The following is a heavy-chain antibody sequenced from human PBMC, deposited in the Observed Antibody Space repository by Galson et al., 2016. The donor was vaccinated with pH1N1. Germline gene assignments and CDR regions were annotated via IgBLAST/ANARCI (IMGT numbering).Heavy chain of an antibody. D-gene: IGHD3-10*01. CDR2: ISDSGGST. Sequence: SLRLSCAASGFTITNYAMHWVRLAPGKGLEWVSYISDSGGSTYYADSVKGRFTVSRETSKNTLYLQMDSLRAEDTALYYCARGPVRQIWFRGAFDVWGQGTKVTISS. V-gene: IGHV3-23*01. CDR1: GFTITNYA. CDR3: ARGPVRQIWFRGAFDV. J-gene: IGHJ3*01.